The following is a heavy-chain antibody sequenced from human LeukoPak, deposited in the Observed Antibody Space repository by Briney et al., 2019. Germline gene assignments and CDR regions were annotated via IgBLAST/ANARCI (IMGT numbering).Heavy chain of an antibody. CDR1: GGSISSTSYY. CDR2: IYYSGST. Sequence: SETLSLTCTVSGGSISSTSYYWGWIRQPPGKGLEWIGSIYYSGSTYYNPSLKSRVTISVDTSKNQFSLKLSSVTAADTAVYYCASNHYYGSGSYSLFDYWGQGSLVTVSS. D-gene: IGHD3-10*01. CDR3: ASNHYYGSGSYSLFDY. V-gene: IGHV4-39*01. J-gene: IGHJ4*02.